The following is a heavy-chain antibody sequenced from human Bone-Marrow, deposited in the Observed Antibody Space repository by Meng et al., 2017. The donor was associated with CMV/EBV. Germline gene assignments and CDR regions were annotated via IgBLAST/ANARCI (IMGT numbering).Heavy chain of an antibody. Sequence: VQVWAEVKKPGASWKVSCKASGYTVTDYYIHWVRQAPGQWLEWMGWINPNDDTNYAQNFQGRVTMTRDMSINTVYMELSRLTSDDTAVYYCARSSGWSRFDYWGLGTLVTVSS. CDR2: INPNDDT. CDR3: ARSSGWSRFDY. V-gene: IGHV1-2*02. D-gene: IGHD6-19*01. J-gene: IGHJ4*02. CDR1: GYTVTDYY.